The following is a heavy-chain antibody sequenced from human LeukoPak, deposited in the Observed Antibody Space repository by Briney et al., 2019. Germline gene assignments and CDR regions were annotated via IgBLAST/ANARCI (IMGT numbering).Heavy chain of an antibody. V-gene: IGHV3-11*01. J-gene: IGHJ4*02. D-gene: IGHD5-12*01. CDR3: ASDIVATSGDF. CDR1: GFTFSDYY. CDR2: ITSSGDDI. Sequence: GGSLRLSCAASGFTFSDYYMSWIRQAPGKGLEWVAYITSSGDDIYYADSVKGRFTISRDNAKNALSLRMSSLRVEDTATYYCASDIVATSGDFWGQGTLVSVSS.